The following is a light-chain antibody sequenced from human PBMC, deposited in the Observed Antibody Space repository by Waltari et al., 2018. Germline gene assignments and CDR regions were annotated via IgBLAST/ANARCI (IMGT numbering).Light chain of an antibody. CDR3: SSYAGGSSLM. J-gene: IGLJ3*02. CDR1: TTDAEAYDP. V-gene: IGLV2-8*01. CDR2: EVT. Sequence: QSALTQPPSASGSPGQSITLSCTGITTDAEAYDPVFWYQQHPGKAPKRLIYEVTKRPSGVPDRFSGSKSDNTASLAVSGLQAEDEADYYCSSYAGGSSLMFGGGTKLTVL.